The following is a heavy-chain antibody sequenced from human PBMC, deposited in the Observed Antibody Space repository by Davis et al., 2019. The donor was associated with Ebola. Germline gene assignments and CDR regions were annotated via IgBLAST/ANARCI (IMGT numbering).Heavy chain of an antibody. CDR3: ARDWQRYSSGWYPLYGMDV. V-gene: IGHV1-69*13. D-gene: IGHD6-19*01. CDR2: IIPIFGTA. J-gene: IGHJ6*02. CDR1: GYTFTSYY. Sequence: SVKVSCKASGYTFTSYYMHWVRQAPGQGLEWMGGIIPIFGTANYAQKLQGRVTITADESTSTAYMELSSLRSEDTAVYYCARDWQRYSSGWYPLYGMDVWGQGTTVTVSS.